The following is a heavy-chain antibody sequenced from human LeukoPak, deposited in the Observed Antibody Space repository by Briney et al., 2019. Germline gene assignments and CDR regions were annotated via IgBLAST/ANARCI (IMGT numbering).Heavy chain of an antibody. CDR1: GYTFTGYY. CDR3: ARVTRLTNEYSYGEI. J-gene: IGHJ4*02. V-gene: IGHV1-69*05. CDR2: IIPIFGTA. D-gene: IGHD5-18*01. Sequence: SVKVSCKASGYTFTGYYIHWVRQAPGQGLEWMGRIIPIFGTANYAQKFQGRATITTDESTSTAYMELSSLRSEDTAVYYCARVTRLTNEYSYGEIWGQGTLVTVSS.